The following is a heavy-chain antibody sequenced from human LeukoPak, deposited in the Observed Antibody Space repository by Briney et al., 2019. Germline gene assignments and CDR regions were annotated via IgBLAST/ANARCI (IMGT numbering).Heavy chain of an antibody. V-gene: IGHV3-23*01. D-gene: IGHD6-25*01. Sequence: PGGSLRLSCAASGFTFSSYAMSWVRQAPGKGLEWVSGISDSGGSTYYADSVRGRFTISRDNSKNTLHLQMNSLRAEDTAAYYCAKAGATPLLDYWGQGTLVTVSS. CDR3: AKAGATPLLDY. CDR1: GFTFSSYA. J-gene: IGHJ4*02. CDR2: ISDSGGST.